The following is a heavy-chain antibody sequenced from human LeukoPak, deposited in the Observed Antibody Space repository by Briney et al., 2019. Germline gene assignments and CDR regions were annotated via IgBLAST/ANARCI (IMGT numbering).Heavy chain of an antibody. CDR3: AKDSLGYCSSTSCYGGGY. Sequence: PGRSLRLSCAASGFTFSSYAMHWVRQAPGKGLEWVAVISYDGSNKYYADSVKGRFTISRDNSKNTLYLQMNSLRAEDTAVYYCAKDSLGYCSSTSCYGGGYWGQGTLVTVSS. CDR1: GFTFSSYA. V-gene: IGHV3-30*04. D-gene: IGHD2-2*01. CDR2: ISYDGSNK. J-gene: IGHJ4*02.